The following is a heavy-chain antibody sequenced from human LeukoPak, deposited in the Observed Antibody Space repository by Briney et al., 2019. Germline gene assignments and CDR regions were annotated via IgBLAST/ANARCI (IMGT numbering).Heavy chain of an antibody. J-gene: IGHJ4*02. CDR3: ARIVLRYFDWLLETPMSYFDY. CDR2: ISSSGSTI. Sequence: PGGSLRLSCAASGFTFSDYYMSWIRQAPGKGLEWVSCISSSGSTIHYADSVKGRFTISRDNAKNSLYLQMNSLRAEDTAVYYCARIVLRYFDWLLETPMSYFDYWGQGTLVTVSS. D-gene: IGHD3-9*01. CDR1: GFTFSDYY. V-gene: IGHV3-11*04.